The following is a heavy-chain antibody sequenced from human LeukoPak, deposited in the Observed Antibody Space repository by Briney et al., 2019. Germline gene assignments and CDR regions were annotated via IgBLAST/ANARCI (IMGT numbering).Heavy chain of an antibody. J-gene: IGHJ5*02. CDR2: MNPNSGNT. CDR3: ARVGISSRPNNWFDP. Sequence: ASVKVSCKASGYTFTSYDINWVRQATGQGLEWMGWMNPNSGNTGYAEKFQGRVTMTRNISIRTAYMELSTLRSDDTAVYYCARVGISSRPNNWFDPWGQGTLVTVSS. CDR1: GYTFTSYD. D-gene: IGHD2-15*01. V-gene: IGHV1-8*01.